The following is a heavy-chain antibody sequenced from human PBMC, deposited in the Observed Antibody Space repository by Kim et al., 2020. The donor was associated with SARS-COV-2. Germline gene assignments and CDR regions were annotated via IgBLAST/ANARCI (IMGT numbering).Heavy chain of an antibody. CDR3: VPQMDTAMEHIDY. J-gene: IGHJ4*02. V-gene: IGHV3-43*01. D-gene: IGHD5-18*01. Sequence: TDSGKGRFTISRDNSKNSLYLQMNSLRTEDTALCYCVPQMDTAMEHIDYWGQGTLVTVSS.